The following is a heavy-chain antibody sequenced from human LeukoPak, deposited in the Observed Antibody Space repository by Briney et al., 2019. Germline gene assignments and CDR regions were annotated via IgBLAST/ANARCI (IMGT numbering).Heavy chain of an antibody. V-gene: IGHV1-8*01. D-gene: IGHD3-10*01. J-gene: IGHJ4*02. CDR2: MNPNSGNT. CDR1: GYTFTRYD. CDR3: ARMGSPGDYDY. Sequence: ASVNVSCKASGYTFTRYDINWVRQATGQGLEWMGWMNPNSGNTGYAQKFQGRVTMTRNTSISTAYMELSSLRSDDTAVYYCARMGSPGDYDYWGQGTLVTVSS.